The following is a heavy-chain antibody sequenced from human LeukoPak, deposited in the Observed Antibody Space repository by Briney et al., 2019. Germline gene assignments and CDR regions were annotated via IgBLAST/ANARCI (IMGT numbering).Heavy chain of an antibody. CDR3: ARQISPSAGWFDP. J-gene: IGHJ5*02. CDR1: GYNFASYW. Sequence: GESLKISCQGSGYNFASYWIGWVRQMPGKGLEWMGIIYPGDSDTRYSPSFQGQVTISADKSISTAYLQWSSLKASDTAMYYCARQISPSAGWFDPWGQGTLVTVSS. CDR2: IYPGDSDT. D-gene: IGHD2/OR15-2a*01. V-gene: IGHV5-51*01.